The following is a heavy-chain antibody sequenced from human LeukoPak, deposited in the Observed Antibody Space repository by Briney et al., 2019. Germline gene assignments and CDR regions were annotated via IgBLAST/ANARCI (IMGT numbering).Heavy chain of an antibody. V-gene: IGHV3-30*04. CDR2: ISYDGSNK. D-gene: IGHD3-10*01. Sequence: GRSLRLSCAASGFTFSSYAMHWVRQAPGKGLEWVAVISYDGSNKYYADSVKGRFTISRDNSKNSLYLQMNSLRAEDTALYYCAKDIFAGDGSGPGGMDVWGQGTTVTVSS. J-gene: IGHJ6*02. CDR1: GFTFSSYA. CDR3: AKDIFAGDGSGPGGMDV.